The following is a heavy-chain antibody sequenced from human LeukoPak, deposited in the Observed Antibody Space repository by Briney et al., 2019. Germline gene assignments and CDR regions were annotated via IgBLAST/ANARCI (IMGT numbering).Heavy chain of an antibody. Sequence: GGSLRLSCAASGFTFSSYGMHWVRQAPGKGLEWVAVIWYDGSNKYYADSVKGRFTISRDNSRNTLYLQMNSLRADDTAVYYCARVDDVGATQRSFDYWGQGTLVTVSS. J-gene: IGHJ4*02. V-gene: IGHV3-33*01. D-gene: IGHD1-26*01. CDR3: ARVDDVGATQRSFDY. CDR2: IWYDGSNK. CDR1: GFTFSSYG.